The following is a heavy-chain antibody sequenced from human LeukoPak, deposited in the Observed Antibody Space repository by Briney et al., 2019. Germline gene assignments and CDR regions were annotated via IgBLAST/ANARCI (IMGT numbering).Heavy chain of an antibody. CDR1: GGTFSSYA. CDR2: IIPIFGTA. J-gene: IGHJ5*02. V-gene: IGHV1-69*05. Sequence: SVKVSCKASGGTFSSYAISWVRQAPGQGLEWMGGIIPIFGTANYAQKFQGRVTMTRNTSISTAYMELSSLRSEDTAVYYCARERLENWFDPWGQGTLVTVSS. D-gene: IGHD3-3*01. CDR3: ARERLENWFDP.